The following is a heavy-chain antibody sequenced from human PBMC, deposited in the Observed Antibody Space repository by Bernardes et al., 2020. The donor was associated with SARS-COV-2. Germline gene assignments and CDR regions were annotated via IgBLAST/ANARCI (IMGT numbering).Heavy chain of an antibody. D-gene: IGHD4-17*01. J-gene: IGHJ4*02. CDR1: GFNFSGSA. V-gene: IGHV3-73*01. CDR3: TGDYLY. Sequence: GGSLRLSCAASGFNFSGSAIQWVRQPSGNGLEWIGRIRSKPKGTSTTYAASLKVSFVISSDYSRNKAYLQIHSLKGEDTSVYYCTGDYLYWNQGTLVSVSS. CDR2: IRSKPKGTST.